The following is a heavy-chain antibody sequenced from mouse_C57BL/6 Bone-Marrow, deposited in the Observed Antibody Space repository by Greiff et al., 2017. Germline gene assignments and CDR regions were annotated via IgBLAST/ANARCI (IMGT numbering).Heavy chain of an antibody. CDR1: GYTFTSYG. D-gene: IGHD2-2*01. CDR3: ARGDYYGYDGDASYWYFDV. J-gene: IGHJ1*03. CDR2: IYPRSGNT. Sequence: LVESGAELARPGASVKLSCKASGYTFTSYGISWVKQRTGQGLEWIGEIYPRSGNTYYNEKFKGKATLTADKSSSTAYMELRSLTSEDSAVYFCARGDYYGYDGDASYWYFDVWGTGTTVTVSS. V-gene: IGHV1-81*01.